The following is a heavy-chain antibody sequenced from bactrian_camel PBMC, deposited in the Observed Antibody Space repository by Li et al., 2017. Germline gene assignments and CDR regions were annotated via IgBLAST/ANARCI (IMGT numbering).Heavy chain of an antibody. V-gene: IGHV3S6*01. CDR2: IYSDGSVT. CDR1: KYTYSSFC. CDR3: AADDQAEHCLSGLVLLNYEYDY. D-gene: IGHD3*01. Sequence: HVQLVESGGGSVQAGGSLGLSCVTSKYTYSSFCLGWVRQAPGKGLEWVSSIYSDGSVTYYADSVKGRFTISRDNAKNTVYLQMNSLKSEDTALYFCAADDQAEHCLSGLVLLNYEYDYWGQGTQVTVS. J-gene: IGHJ4*01.